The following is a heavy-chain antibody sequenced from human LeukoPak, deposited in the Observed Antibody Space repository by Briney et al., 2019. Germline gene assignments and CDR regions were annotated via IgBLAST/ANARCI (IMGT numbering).Heavy chain of an antibody. Sequence: NASETLSLTCTVSGGSISSSSYYWGWIRQPPGKRLEWIGSIYYSGSTYYNPSLKSRVTISVDTSKNQFSLKLSSVTAADTAVYYCAILPYYYESSGYYSDYWGQGTLVTVSS. J-gene: IGHJ4*02. CDR1: GGSISSSSYY. D-gene: IGHD3-22*01. CDR2: IYYSGST. V-gene: IGHV4-39*01. CDR3: AILPYYYESSGYYSDY.